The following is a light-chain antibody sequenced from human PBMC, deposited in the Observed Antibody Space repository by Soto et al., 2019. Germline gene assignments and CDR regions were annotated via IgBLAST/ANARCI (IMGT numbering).Light chain of an antibody. V-gene: IGKV3-15*01. Sequence: EIVMTQSPATLSVSPGERATLSCRASQSVSSNLAWYQQKPGQAPRLLIYGASTRATGMPARFSGSGSGTEFTLTISSLQSEDFAVYYCQQYYSRRTFGQGTKVEIK. J-gene: IGKJ1*01. CDR3: QQYYSRRT. CDR2: GAS. CDR1: QSVSSN.